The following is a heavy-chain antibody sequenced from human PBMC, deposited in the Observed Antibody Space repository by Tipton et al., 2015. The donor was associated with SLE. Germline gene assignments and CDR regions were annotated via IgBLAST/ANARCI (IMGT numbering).Heavy chain of an antibody. CDR3: ARDSPGDFDWFDAFDI. CDR2: IYYSGST. CDR1: GGSMSPYY. V-gene: IGHV4-59*01. J-gene: IGHJ3*02. Sequence: LSLTCTVSGGSMSPYYWSWIRQPPGKGLEWIGYIYYSGSTNYNPSLKSRVTISVDTSKNQFSLKLSSVTAADTAVYYCARDSPGDFDWFDAFDIWGQGTMVTVSS. D-gene: IGHD3-9*01.